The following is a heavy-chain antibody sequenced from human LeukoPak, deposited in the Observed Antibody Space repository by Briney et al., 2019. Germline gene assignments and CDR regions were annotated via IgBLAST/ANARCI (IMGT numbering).Heavy chain of an antibody. V-gene: IGHV3-64*01. CDR3: AIRLDDYGDYPG. CDR2: ISSNGGST. Sequence: GGSLRLSCAESGFTFSRYAMHWVRQAPGKGLEYVSAISSNGGSTYYANSVKGRFTISRDNSKNTLYLQMGSLRAEDTAVYYCAIRLDDYGDYPGWGQGTLVTVSS. D-gene: IGHD4-17*01. J-gene: IGHJ4*02. CDR1: GFTFSRYA.